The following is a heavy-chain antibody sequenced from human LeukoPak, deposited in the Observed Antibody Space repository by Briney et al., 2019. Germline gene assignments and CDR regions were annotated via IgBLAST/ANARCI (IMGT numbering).Heavy chain of an antibody. CDR3: ATSLLASFITMMGDNY. D-gene: IGHD3-22*01. J-gene: IGHJ4*02. CDR2: FDPEDGET. V-gene: IGHV1-24*01. Sequence: ASVKVSCKVSGYTLTELSMHWVRQAPGKGLEWMGGFDPEDGETIYTQKFQGRVTMTEDTSTDTAYMELSSLRSEDTAVYYCATSLLASFITMMGDNYWGQGTLVTVSS. CDR1: GYTLTELS.